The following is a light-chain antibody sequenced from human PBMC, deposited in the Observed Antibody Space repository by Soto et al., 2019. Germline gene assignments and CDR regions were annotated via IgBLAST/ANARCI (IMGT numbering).Light chain of an antibody. CDR3: QQSYGTPLT. V-gene: IGKV1-39*01. CDR1: QIISNY. J-gene: IGKJ4*01. Sequence: DMEMTQSPSSLSASVGERVTITCRSSQIISNYLNWYQHKPGKVPKLLIYAASSLQSGVPTRFSGSGSGTDFTLTINILQPEDFATYYCQQSYGTPLTFGGGTKIEIK. CDR2: AAS.